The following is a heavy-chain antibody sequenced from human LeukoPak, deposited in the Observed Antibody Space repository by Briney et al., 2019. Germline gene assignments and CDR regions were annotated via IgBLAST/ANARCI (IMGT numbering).Heavy chain of an antibody. V-gene: IGHV4-34*01. CDR2: INHSGST. Sequence: SETLSLTCAVYGGSFSGYYWSWIRQPPGKGLEWIGEINHSGSTNYNPSLKSRVTISVDTSKNQFSLKLSSVTAADTAVYYCTTHSSGWYPFYYYYMDVWGKGTTVTISS. CDR3: TTHSSGWYPFYYYYMDV. D-gene: IGHD6-19*01. J-gene: IGHJ6*03. CDR1: GGSFSGYY.